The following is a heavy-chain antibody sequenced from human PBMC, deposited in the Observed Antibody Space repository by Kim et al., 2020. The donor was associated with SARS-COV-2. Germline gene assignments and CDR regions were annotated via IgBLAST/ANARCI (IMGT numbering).Heavy chain of an antibody. J-gene: IGHJ5*02. Sequence: SETLSLTCAVYGGSFSGYYWSWIRQPPGKGLEWIGEINHSGSTNYNPSLKSRVTISVDTSKNQFSLKLSSVTAADTAVYYCARSITMVRGVIRTRWFDPWGQGTLVTVSS. CDR3: ARSITMVRGVIRTRWFDP. CDR2: INHSGST. D-gene: IGHD3-10*01. CDR1: GGSFSGYY. V-gene: IGHV4-34*01.